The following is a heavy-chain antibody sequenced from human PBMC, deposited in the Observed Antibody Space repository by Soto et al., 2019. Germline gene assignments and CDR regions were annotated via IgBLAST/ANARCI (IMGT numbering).Heavy chain of an antibody. Sequence: GGSLRLSCAASGFTFSSYWMSWVRQAPGKGLEWVANIKQDGNGKNYVDFVKGRFTISRDNAKNSLYLQMNSLRAEDTAVYFCARDARLDFWSVHYYKRLDYWGQGALVTVSS. CDR2: IKQDGNGK. CDR3: ARDARLDFWSVHYYKRLDY. CDR1: GFTFSSYW. V-gene: IGHV3-7*01. D-gene: IGHD3-3*01. J-gene: IGHJ4*02.